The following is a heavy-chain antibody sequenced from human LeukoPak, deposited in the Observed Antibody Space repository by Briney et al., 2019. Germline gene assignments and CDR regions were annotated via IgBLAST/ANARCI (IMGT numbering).Heavy chain of an antibody. V-gene: IGHV3-7*01. CDR3: ARYALYYYGSGSYYKSPYYFDY. CDR2: IKQDGSEK. D-gene: IGHD3-10*01. Sequence: GGSLRLSCAASGFTFTNYWMSWVRQAPGKGLELVANIKQDGSEKYYVDSVKGRFTISRDNAKNSLYLQMNSLRAEDTAVYYCARYALYYYGSGSYYKSPYYFDYWGQGTLVTVSS. CDR1: GFTFTNYW. J-gene: IGHJ4*02.